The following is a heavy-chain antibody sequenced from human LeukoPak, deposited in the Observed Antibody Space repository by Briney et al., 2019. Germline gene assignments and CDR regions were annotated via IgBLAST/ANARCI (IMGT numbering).Heavy chain of an antibody. J-gene: IGHJ6*02. CDR3: ARERGVVVIRPSHYYYYGMDV. D-gene: IGHD3-22*01. Sequence: GGCLRLSCAASGFTFSSYEMNSVRQAPGKGLEWVSYISSSGSTIYYADSVKGRFTISRDNANNSLYMQMHSLRAEDTAVYYCARERGVVVIRPSHYYYYGMDVWGRGTTVTVSS. CDR2: ISSSGSTI. CDR1: GFTFSSYE. V-gene: IGHV3-48*03.